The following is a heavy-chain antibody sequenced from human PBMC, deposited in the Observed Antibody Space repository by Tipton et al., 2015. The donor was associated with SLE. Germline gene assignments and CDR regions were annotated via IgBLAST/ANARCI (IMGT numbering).Heavy chain of an antibody. D-gene: IGHD3-3*01. CDR2: IIPMFGTA. CDR1: GYTFTSYY. CDR3: ARVGGVDYDFWSGPLDY. Sequence: QVQLVQSGAEVKKPGASVKVSCKASGYTFTSYYMHWVRQAPGQGLEWMGVIIPMFGTANYAQKFQGRVTITTDEFTSTAYMELSSLRSEDTAVYYCARVGGVDYDFWSGPLDYWGQGTLVTVSS. V-gene: IGHV1-69*01. J-gene: IGHJ4*02.